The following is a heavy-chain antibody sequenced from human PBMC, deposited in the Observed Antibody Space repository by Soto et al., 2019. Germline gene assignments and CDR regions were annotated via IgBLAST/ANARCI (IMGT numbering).Heavy chain of an antibody. V-gene: IGHV4-34*01. CDR3: ARGFGPVWFGPPVGWFDP. CDR1: GGSFSGYY. J-gene: IGHJ5*02. Sequence: SETLSLTCAVYGGSFSGYYWSWIRQPPGKGLEWIGEINHSGSTNYNPSLKSRVTISVDTSKNQFSLKLSSVTAADTAVYYCARGFGPVWFGPPVGWFDPWGQGTLVTVSS. D-gene: IGHD3-10*01. CDR2: INHSGST.